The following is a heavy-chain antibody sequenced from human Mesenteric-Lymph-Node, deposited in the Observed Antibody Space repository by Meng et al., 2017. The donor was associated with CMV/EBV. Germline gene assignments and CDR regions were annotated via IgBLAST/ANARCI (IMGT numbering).Heavy chain of an antibody. CDR2: IFPGDSDT. CDR1: GYGFTSYW. D-gene: IGHD6-6*01. V-gene: IGHV5-51*01. J-gene: IGHJ3*02. Sequence: GESLKISCKGSGYGFTSYWIVWVRQMPDKGLEWLGSIFPGDSDTRYSPSFQGQVTISDDRSISTAYLNWRSLKASDAAIYYCARRNLVPVNFSDAYDIWGQGTMVTVSS. CDR3: ARRNLVPVNFSDAYDI.